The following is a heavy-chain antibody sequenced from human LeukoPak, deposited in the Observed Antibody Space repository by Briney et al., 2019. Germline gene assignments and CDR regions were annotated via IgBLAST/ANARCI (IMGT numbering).Heavy chain of an antibody. Sequence: GGSLRLSCAASGFTFSSYAMHWVRQAPGKGLEWVAVISYDGSNKYYADSVKGRFTISRDNSKNTLYLQMNSLRAEDTAVYYCARYGEYCSSTSCYTPNFDYWGQGTLVTVSS. J-gene: IGHJ4*02. CDR3: ARYGEYCSSTSCYTPNFDY. CDR2: ISYDGSNK. CDR1: GFTFSSYA. D-gene: IGHD2-2*02. V-gene: IGHV3-30-3*01.